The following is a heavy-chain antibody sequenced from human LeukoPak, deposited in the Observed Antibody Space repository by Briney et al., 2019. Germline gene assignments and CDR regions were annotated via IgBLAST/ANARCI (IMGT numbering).Heavy chain of an antibody. CDR2: INHSGST. V-gene: IGHV4-39*07. CDR1: GGSISTTNYY. Sequence: PSETLSLTCTVSGGSISTTNYYWGWIRQSPGKGLEWFGEINHSGSTNYNPSLKSRVTISVDTSKNQFSLKLSSVTAADTAVYYCARGGGVPRYCSGGSCYPMYYFDYWGQGTLVTVSS. J-gene: IGHJ4*02. D-gene: IGHD2-15*01. CDR3: ARGGGVPRYCSGGSCYPMYYFDY.